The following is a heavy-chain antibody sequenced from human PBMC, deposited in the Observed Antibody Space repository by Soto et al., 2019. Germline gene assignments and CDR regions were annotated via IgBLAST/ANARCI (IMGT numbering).Heavy chain of an antibody. D-gene: IGHD5-18*01. V-gene: IGHV3-30*09. CDR1: GFPFSSYA. Sequence: GGSLRLSCAASGFPFSSYAMHWVRQAPGKGLEWVAVISYDGSNKYYADSVKGRFAISRDNSKNTLYLQMNSLRAEDTAVYYCARDRRYSYGRHDAFDIWGQGTMVTVSS. J-gene: IGHJ3*02. CDR3: ARDRRYSYGRHDAFDI. CDR2: ISYDGSNK.